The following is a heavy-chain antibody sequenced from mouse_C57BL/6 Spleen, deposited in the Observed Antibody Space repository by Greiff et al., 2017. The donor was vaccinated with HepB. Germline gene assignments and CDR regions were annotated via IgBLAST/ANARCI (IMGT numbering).Heavy chain of an antibody. V-gene: IGHV1-81*01. CDR1: GYTFTSYG. J-gene: IGHJ1*03. CDR3: ARWDYHGSSYRYFDV. D-gene: IGHD1-1*01. Sequence: QVQLQQSGAELARPGASVKLSCKASGYTFTSYGISWVKQRTGQGLEWIGEIYPRSGNTYYNEKFKGKATLTADKSSSTAYMELRSLTSEDSAVYFCARWDYHGSSYRYFDVWGTGTTVTVSS. CDR2: IYPRSGNT.